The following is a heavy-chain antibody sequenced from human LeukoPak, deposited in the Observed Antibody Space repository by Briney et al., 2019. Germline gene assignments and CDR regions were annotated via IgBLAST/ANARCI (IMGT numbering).Heavy chain of an antibody. CDR2: IYYTGST. J-gene: IGHJ3*02. D-gene: IGHD3-10*01. V-gene: IGHV4-59*01. CDR1: GGSINSYY. CDR3: ARFMVRGVHRAFDI. Sequence: SETLSLTCTVSGGSINSYYWSWIRQGKGLEWIGYIYYTGSTNYNPSLKSRVTISVDTSKTYFSLKVTSLTAADTAVYYCARFMVRGVHRAFDIWGQGTMVTVSS.